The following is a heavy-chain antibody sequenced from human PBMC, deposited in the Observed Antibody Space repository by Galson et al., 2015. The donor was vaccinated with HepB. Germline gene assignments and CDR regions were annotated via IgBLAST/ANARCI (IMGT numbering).Heavy chain of an antibody. D-gene: IGHD2-2*01. Sequence: SLRLSCAASGFTFSSYGMHWVRQAPGKGLEWVAVISYDGSNKYYADSVKGRFTISRDNSKNTLYLQMNSLRAEDTAVYYCAKDQGTGDIVVVPAAYGHQSNDYYYYYGMDVWGQGTTVTVSS. CDR3: AKDQGTGDIVVVPAAYGHQSNDYYYYYGMDV. J-gene: IGHJ6*02. CDR1: GFTFSSYG. CDR2: ISYDGSNK. V-gene: IGHV3-30*18.